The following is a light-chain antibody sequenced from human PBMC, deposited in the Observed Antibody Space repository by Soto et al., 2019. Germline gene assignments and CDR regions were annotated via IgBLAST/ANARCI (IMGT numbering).Light chain of an antibody. CDR2: VAS. J-gene: IGKJ4*01. V-gene: IGKV1-39*01. CDR3: QQSSSTPQT. CDR1: QSISSY. Sequence: DIQMTQSPSSLSASVGDRVTITCRASQSISSYLSWYQQKPGKAPKLLINVASTLQSGVPSRFSGSGSGTDFTLAISSRQPEDFATYYCQQSSSTPQTFGGGTRVEIK.